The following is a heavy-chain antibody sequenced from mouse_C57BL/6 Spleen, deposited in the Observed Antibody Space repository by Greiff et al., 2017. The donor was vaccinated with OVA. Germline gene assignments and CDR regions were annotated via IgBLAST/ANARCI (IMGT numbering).Heavy chain of an antibody. J-gene: IGHJ4*01. Sequence: DVKLQESGPELVKPGASVKISCKASGYSFTGYYMNWVKQSPEKSLEWIGEINPSTGGTTYNQKFKAKATLTVDKSSSTAYMQLKSLTSEDSAVYYCARATGTKDAMDYWGQGTSVTVSS. V-gene: IGHV1-42*01. CDR3: ARATGTKDAMDY. D-gene: IGHD4-1*02. CDR2: INPSTGGT. CDR1: GYSFTGYY.